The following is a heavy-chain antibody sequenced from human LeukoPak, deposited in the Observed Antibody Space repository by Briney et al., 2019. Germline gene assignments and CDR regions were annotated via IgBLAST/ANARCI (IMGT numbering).Heavy chain of an antibody. Sequence: SETLSLTCTVYGGSISSHYWRWVRQPPGKGLGWIGYIHYSGRPHYNPSLKSRVTISVDTSKNQVYLKLRSVTAADTAVYYCARTTEGYAGGPGYSYYYYMDVWGKGTTVTIS. CDR3: ARTTEGYAGGPGYSYYYYMDV. CDR1: GGSISSHY. CDR2: IHYSGRP. J-gene: IGHJ6*03. V-gene: IGHV4-59*11. D-gene: IGHD5-12*01.